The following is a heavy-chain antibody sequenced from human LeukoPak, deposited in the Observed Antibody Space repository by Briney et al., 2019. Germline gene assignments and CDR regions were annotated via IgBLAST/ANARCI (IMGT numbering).Heavy chain of an antibody. J-gene: IGHJ4*02. Sequence: SGGSLRLSCAASGFTFISYWMHWVRQAPGKGLVWVSRINSDGTSTSYADSVEGRFTISRDNAKNTLYLQMNSLRAEDTAVYYCARRGSYGDYSVYWGQGTLVTVSS. CDR2: INSDGTST. CDR1: GFTFISYW. D-gene: IGHD4-17*01. CDR3: ARRGSYGDYSVY. V-gene: IGHV3-74*01.